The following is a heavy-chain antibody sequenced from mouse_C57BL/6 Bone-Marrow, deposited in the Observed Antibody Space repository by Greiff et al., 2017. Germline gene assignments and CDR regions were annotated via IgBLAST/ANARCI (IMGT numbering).Heavy chain of an antibody. CDR2: IYPGDGDT. D-gene: IGHD2-10*02. V-gene: IGHV1-82*01. CDR3: ASLLAGDY. Sequence: QVQLQQSGPELVKPGASVKISCKASGYAFSSSWMNWVKQRPGKGLEWIGRIYPGDGDTNYNGKFKGKATLTADKSSSTAYMQLSSLTSEDSAVYCCASLLAGDYWGQGTTLTVSS. CDR1: GYAFSSSW. J-gene: IGHJ2*01.